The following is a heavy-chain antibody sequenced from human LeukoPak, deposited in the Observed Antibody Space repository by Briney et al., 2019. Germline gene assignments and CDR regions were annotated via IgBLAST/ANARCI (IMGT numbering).Heavy chain of an antibody. Sequence: SETLSLTCAVYGGSFSGYYWSWIRQPPGKGLEWIGEINHSGSTNYNPSLKSRVSISVDTSKNQFSLKLSSVTAADTAVYYCARGIRNSYYYYYYMDVWGKGTTVTVSS. D-gene: IGHD4-23*01. CDR3: ARGIRNSYYYYYYMDV. J-gene: IGHJ6*03. V-gene: IGHV4-34*01. CDR1: GGSFSGYY. CDR2: INHSGST.